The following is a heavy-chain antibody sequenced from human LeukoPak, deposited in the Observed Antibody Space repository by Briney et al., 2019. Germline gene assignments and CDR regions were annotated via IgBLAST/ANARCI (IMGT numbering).Heavy chain of an antibody. CDR1: GGSISRNS. D-gene: IGHD1-14*01. J-gene: IGHJ3*02. CDR3: ARGEELQEPAFDM. CDR2: IYYSGST. Sequence: SQTLSLTCAVSGGSISRNSGRWITEPPGKGLECIRYIYYSGSTNYNTSLKSRVTISVDTSKNQFSLKLSSVTAADTAVYYCARGEELQEPAFDMWGQGTMVTVSS. V-gene: IGHV4-59*01.